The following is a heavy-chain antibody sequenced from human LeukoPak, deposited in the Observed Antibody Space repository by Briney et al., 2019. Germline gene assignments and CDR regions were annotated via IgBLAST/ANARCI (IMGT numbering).Heavy chain of an antibody. D-gene: IGHD3-10*02. CDR1: GFTVSSNP. CDR2: ISSSGSTI. Sequence: GGSLRLSCTVSGFTVSSNPWNWVRQAPGKGLEWVSYISSSGSTIYYADSVKGRFTISRDNAKNSLYLQMNSLRAEDTAVYYCAELGITMIGGVWGKGTTVTISS. V-gene: IGHV3-48*04. J-gene: IGHJ6*04. CDR3: AELGITMIGGV.